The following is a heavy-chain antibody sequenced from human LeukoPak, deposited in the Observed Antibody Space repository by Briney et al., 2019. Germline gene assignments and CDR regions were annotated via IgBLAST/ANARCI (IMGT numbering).Heavy chain of an antibody. CDR2: ISSSSSYI. D-gene: IGHD3-10*01. J-gene: IGHJ6*02. CDR1: GFTFSSYS. CDR3: AKFMVRGVGGSGMDV. Sequence: GGSLRLSCAASGFTFSSYSMNWVRQAPGKGLEWVSSISSSSSYIYYADSVKGRFTISRVNSKNTLYLQMNSLRAEDTAVYYCAKFMVRGVGGSGMDVWGQGTTVTVSS. V-gene: IGHV3-21*01.